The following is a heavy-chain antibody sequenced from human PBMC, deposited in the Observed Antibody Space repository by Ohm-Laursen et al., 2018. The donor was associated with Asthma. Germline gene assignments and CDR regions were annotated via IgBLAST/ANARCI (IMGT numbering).Heavy chain of an antibody. J-gene: IGHJ4*02. CDR1: GFTFSSYI. D-gene: IGHD4-23*01. V-gene: IGHV3-48*01. CDR3: ARDGDYGGNSGGFDY. CDR2: ISSSSSTI. Sequence: SLRLSCAASGFTFSSYIMNWVRQAPGKRLEWVSYISSSSSTIYYADSVKGRFTISRDNAKNSLYLQMNSLRAEDTAVYYCARDGDYGGNSGGFDYWGQGTLVTVSS.